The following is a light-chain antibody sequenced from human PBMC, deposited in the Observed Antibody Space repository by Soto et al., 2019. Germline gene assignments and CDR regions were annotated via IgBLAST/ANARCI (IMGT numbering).Light chain of an antibody. CDR3: QQRSNWL. J-gene: IGKJ5*01. CDR2: DAS. Sequence: IVLTQSPATLSLSPWERATLSCRASQSVSSYVAWYQQKPGQAPRLLIYDASNRATGIPARFSGSGSGPDFTLTISSLEPEDFAVYYCQQRSNWLFGQGTRLEIK. CDR1: QSVSSY. V-gene: IGKV3-11*01.